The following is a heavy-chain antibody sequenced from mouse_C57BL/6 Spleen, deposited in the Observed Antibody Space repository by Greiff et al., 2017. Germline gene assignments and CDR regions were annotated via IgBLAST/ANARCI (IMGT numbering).Heavy chain of an antibody. CDR3: GPLYDGSTYAMDY. J-gene: IGHJ4*01. V-gene: IGHV1-64*01. Sequence: QVQLQQPGAELVKPGASVKLSCKASGYTFTSYWMHWVKQRPGQGLEWIGMIHPNSGSTNYNEKFKSKATLTADKSSSTAYMQLRSLTSEDSAVYYFGPLYDGSTYAMDYWGQGTSVTVSS. CDR1: GYTFTSYW. D-gene: IGHD1-1*01. CDR2: IHPNSGST.